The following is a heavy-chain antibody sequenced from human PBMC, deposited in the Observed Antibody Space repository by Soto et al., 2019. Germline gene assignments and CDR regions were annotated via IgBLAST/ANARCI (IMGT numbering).Heavy chain of an antibody. D-gene: IGHD6-13*01. Sequence: GESLKISCKVSGYSFISYWISWVRQAPGKGLEWVSTTSSNSAYIYYTDALRGRFTISRDNAKNSLHLQMNSLRAEDTAVYYCTRDASRDSSARGWFDPWGPGTLVTVSS. V-gene: IGHV3-21*01. CDR2: TSSNSAYI. CDR1: GYSFISYW. CDR3: TRDASRDSSARGWFDP. J-gene: IGHJ5*02.